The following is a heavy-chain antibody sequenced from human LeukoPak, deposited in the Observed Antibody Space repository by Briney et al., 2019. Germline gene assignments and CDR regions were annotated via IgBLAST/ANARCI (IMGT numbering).Heavy chain of an antibody. CDR1: GFTFSSYA. V-gene: IGHV3-23*01. CDR2: FSGSGGST. D-gene: IGHD5-24*01. CDR3: ASTGRDGYNY. Sequence: PGGSLRLSCAASGFTFSSYAMSWVRQAPGKGLEWVSAFSGSGGSTYYADSVKGRFDISIDTSKNTLYLQMNSLRAEYTAVYYCASTGRDGYNYWGQGTLVTVSS. J-gene: IGHJ4*02.